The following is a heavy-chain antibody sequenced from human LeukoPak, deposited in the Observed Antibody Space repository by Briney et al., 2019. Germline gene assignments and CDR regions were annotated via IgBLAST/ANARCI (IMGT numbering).Heavy chain of an antibody. CDR2: IYHSGST. CDR1: GGSISSGGYS. CDR3: ARGGYSYGSFDY. J-gene: IGHJ4*02. Sequence: SQTLSLTCAVSGGSISSGGYSWSWIRQPPGKGLEWIGYIYHSGSTYYNPSLKSRVTISVDRSKNQFSLKLSSVTAADTAVYYCARGGYSYGSFDYWGQGTPVTVSS. V-gene: IGHV4-30-2*01. D-gene: IGHD5-18*01.